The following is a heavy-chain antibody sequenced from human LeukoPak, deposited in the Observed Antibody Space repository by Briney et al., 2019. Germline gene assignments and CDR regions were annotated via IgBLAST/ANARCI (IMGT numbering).Heavy chain of an antibody. Sequence: SETLSLTCAVYGGSFSGYYWSWIRQPPGKGLEWIGEINHSGSTNYNPSLKSRVTISVDTSKNQLSLKLSSVTAADTAVYYCARSVVPAALNWFDPWGQGTLVTVSS. J-gene: IGHJ5*02. V-gene: IGHV4-34*01. CDR2: INHSGST. CDR3: ARSVVPAALNWFDP. D-gene: IGHD2-2*01. CDR1: GGSFSGYY.